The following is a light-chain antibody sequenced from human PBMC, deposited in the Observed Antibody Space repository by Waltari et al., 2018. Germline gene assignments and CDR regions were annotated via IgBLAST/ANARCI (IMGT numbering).Light chain of an antibody. CDR1: SSNLGSNT. CDR2: SNN. CDR3: AAWDDSLNGPV. J-gene: IGLJ3*02. Sequence: QSVLTQPPSASGTPGPRVTISCSGSSSNLGSNTVNWYQPLPGTAPKLLIYSNNQRPSGVPDRFSGSKSGTSASLAISGLQSEDEADYYCAAWDDSLNGPVFGGGTKLTVL. V-gene: IGLV1-44*01.